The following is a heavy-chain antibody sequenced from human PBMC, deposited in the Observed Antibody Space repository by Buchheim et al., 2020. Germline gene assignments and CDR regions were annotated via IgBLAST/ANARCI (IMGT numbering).Heavy chain of an antibody. V-gene: IGHV3-7*01. CDR2: IQPVGSEE. CDR3: ARGYCSGDSCYGDRHFDY. Sequence: EVQLVESGGGLVQPGGSLRLSCEASGFTFSSYWMSWVRQAPGKGLEWVANIQPVGSEEYYVYSAEGRFTISRDNARNSLFLPMNSLRAEDTAVYHCARGYCSGDSCYGDRHFDYWGQGTL. J-gene: IGHJ4*02. D-gene: IGHD2-15*01. CDR1: GFTFSSYW.